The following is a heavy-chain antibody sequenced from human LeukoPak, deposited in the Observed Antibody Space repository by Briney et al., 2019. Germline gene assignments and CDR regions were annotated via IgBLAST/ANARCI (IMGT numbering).Heavy chain of an antibody. V-gene: IGHV3-33*08. CDR2: IWYDGSNN. CDR1: GFTFSSYG. Sequence: GGSLRLSCAASGFTFSSYGMHWVRQAPGKGLEWVAVIWYDGSNNYYADSVKGRFTISRDNSKNTLYLQMNSLRAEDTAVYYCARQYCSSTSCYSDPWGQGTLVTVSS. D-gene: IGHD2-2*01. CDR3: ARQYCSSTSCYSDP. J-gene: IGHJ5*02.